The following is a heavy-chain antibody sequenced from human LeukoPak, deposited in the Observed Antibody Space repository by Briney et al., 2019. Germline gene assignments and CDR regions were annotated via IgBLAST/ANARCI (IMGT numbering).Heavy chain of an antibody. V-gene: IGHV4-59*08. CDR3: ARLLAVAGGDAFDI. Sequence: SETLSLTCTVSGXSISGYVWSWIRQPPGKGLELIGYLYYSGSTNYNPSLKSRVTVSVDTSKDQFSLRLSSVTAADTAVYYCARLLAVAGGDAFDIWGQGKMVTVSS. CDR2: LYYSGST. J-gene: IGHJ3*02. CDR1: GXSISGYV. D-gene: IGHD6-19*01.